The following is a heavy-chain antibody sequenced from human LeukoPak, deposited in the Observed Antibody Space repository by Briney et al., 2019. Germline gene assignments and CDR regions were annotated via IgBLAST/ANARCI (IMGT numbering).Heavy chain of an antibody. J-gene: IGHJ4*02. CDR1: GFTVSNAW. V-gene: IGHV3-49*04. CDR3: TRDQTPYY. Sequence: PGGSLRLSCAASGFTVSNAWMTWVRQAPGKGLEWVGFIASETYGGTAEYAASVKGRFIISRDDSKSIAYLQMNSLKTEDTAVYYCTRDQTPYYWGQGTLVTVSS. CDR2: IASETYGGTA.